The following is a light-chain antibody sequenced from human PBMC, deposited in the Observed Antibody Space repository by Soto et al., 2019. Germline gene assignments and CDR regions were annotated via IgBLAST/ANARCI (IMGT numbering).Light chain of an antibody. J-gene: IGKJ4*01. CDR1: QSIRGN. Sequence: EMVMTQSPDTLSLSPGEIATLSCRASQSIRGNLAWYQQKPGQAPRLLIYDASTRATSIPGRFSASMSGTEFTLTNSSVQDEDVAFYYCQQYNKWPLSVGGGTKVELK. CDR3: QQYNKWPLS. CDR2: DAS. V-gene: IGKV3-15*01.